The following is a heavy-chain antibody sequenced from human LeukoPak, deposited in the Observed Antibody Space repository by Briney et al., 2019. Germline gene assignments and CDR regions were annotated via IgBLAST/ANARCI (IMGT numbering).Heavy chain of an antibody. J-gene: IGHJ4*02. CDR1: GFTFSSYA. CDR3: ARERGGGGATTRGYYFDY. Sequence: GRSLRLSCAASGFTFSSYAMHWVRQAPGKGLEWVAVISYDGSNKYYADSVKGRFTISRDNSKNTLYLQMNSLRAEDTAVYYWARERGGGGATTRGYYFDYWGQGALVTVSS. V-gene: IGHV3-30-3*01. CDR2: ISYDGSNK. D-gene: IGHD1-26*01.